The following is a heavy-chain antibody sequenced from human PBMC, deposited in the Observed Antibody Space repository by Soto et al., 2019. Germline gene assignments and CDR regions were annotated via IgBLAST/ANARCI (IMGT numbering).Heavy chain of an antibody. Sequence: QVQLQQWGAGLLKPSETLSLTCAVYGGSFSGYYWSWIRQPPGKGVEWIGEINHSGSTNYNPSLKSRVTIEVDTSKNQCYLKLSSGTAAATAVYYCARAHRPGVYPYYYYGMDVWGQGTTVTVSS. CDR3: ARAHRPGVYPYYYYGMDV. D-gene: IGHD6-6*01. V-gene: IGHV4-34*01. CDR2: INHSGST. CDR1: GGSFSGYY. J-gene: IGHJ6*02.